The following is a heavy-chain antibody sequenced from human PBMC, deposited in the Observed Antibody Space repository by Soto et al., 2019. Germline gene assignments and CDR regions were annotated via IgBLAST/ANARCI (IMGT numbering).Heavy chain of an antibody. CDR2: IYSGGST. V-gene: IGHV3-53*01. CDR3: ARVNSGGYYYYGMDV. CDR1: GFTVSSNY. J-gene: IGHJ6*02. D-gene: IGHD2-21*01. Sequence: GGSLRLSCAASGFTVSSNYMSWVRQAPGKGLEWVSVIYSGGSTYYADSVKGRFTISRDNSKNTLYLQMNSLRAEDTAVYYCARVNSGGYYYYGMDVWGQGTTVTVSS.